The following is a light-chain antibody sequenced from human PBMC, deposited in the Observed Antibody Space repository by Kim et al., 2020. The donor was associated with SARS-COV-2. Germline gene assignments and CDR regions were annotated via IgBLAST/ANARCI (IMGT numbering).Light chain of an antibody. V-gene: IGKV1-39*01. J-gene: IGKJ2*01. CDR3: QQSYSAPYT. Sequence: DIQMTQSPSSLSASVGDRVTITCRASQYISTYLNWYQKKPGKAPKLLIYGASSLQSGVPSNFSGSGFGTDFTLTITSLQAEDFGSFYCQQSYSAPYTFGQGTNWRS. CDR1: QYISTY. CDR2: GAS.